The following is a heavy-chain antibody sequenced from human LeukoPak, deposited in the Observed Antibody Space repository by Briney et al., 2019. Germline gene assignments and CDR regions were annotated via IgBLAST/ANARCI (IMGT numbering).Heavy chain of an antibody. V-gene: IGHV3-7*01. J-gene: IGHJ4*02. CDR2: IKQDGINK. D-gene: IGHD6-19*01. CDR1: GFTFSNYW. Sequence: GSLRLSCAASGFTFSNYWMSWVRQAPGKGLEWVANIKQDGINKYYVDSVKGRFTISRDNAKNSLFLQMNSLRAEDAAVYYCAREFGGRDSSGWQYATDYWGQGTLVTVSS. CDR3: AREFGGRDSSGWQYATDY.